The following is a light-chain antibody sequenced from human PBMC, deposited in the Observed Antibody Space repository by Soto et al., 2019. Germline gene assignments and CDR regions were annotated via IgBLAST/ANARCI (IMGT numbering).Light chain of an antibody. J-gene: IGLJ2*01. CDR1: SGHSSHI. V-gene: IGLV4-60*03. CDR3: ETWDSNTRV. Sequence: QLVLTQSSSASASLGSSVKLTCTLSSGHSSHIIAWHQQQPGKAPRYFMKLEGSGSFNKGSGVPDRFSGSSSGADRYLTISNLQSEDEADYYCETWDSNTRVFGGGTKLTVL. CDR2: LEGSGSF.